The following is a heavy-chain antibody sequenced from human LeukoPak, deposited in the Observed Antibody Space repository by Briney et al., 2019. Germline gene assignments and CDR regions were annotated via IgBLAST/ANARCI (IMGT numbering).Heavy chain of an antibody. J-gene: IGHJ4*02. CDR1: GFTFSSYA. CDR3: VKSGSYSSPYYFDY. Sequence: HPGRSLRLSCAASGFTFSSYAMHWVRQAPGKGLEWVAVISYDGSNKYYADSVKGRFTISRDNSKNTLYLQMNSLRPEDMALYYCVKSGSYSSPYYFDYWGQGTLVTVSS. CDR2: ISYDGSNK. V-gene: IGHV3-30*04. D-gene: IGHD3-10*01.